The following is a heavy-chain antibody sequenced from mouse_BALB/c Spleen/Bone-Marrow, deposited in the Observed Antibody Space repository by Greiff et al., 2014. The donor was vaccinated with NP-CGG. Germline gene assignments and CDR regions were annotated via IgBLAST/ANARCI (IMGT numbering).Heavy chain of an antibody. Sequence: VQLQQSGPDLVKPSQSVSLTCTVTAYSITSGYGWHWIRQFPGNRLEWMGYIHYSGNTDYNPSLKSRISITRDTSKNQFFLQLNSLTTEDTATYYCTGETAIVADFDYWGQGTTLTVSS. V-gene: IGHV3-1*02. CDR1: AYSITSGYG. D-gene: IGHD1-1*01. CDR3: TGETAIVADFDY. CDR2: IHYSGNT. J-gene: IGHJ2*01.